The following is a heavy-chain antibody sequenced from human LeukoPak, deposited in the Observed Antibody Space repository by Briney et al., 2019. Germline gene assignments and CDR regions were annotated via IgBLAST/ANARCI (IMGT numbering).Heavy chain of an antibody. Sequence: SETLSLTCAVYGGSFSGYYWSWIRQPPGKGLEWIGEINHSGSTNYNPSLKSRVTISVDTSKNQFSLKLSSVTAADTAVYYCARGPTGYSSGWLQYYYYYMDVWGKGTTVTISS. V-gene: IGHV4-34*01. CDR1: GGSFSGYY. J-gene: IGHJ6*03. D-gene: IGHD6-19*01. CDR2: INHSGST. CDR3: ARGPTGYSSGWLQYYYYYMDV.